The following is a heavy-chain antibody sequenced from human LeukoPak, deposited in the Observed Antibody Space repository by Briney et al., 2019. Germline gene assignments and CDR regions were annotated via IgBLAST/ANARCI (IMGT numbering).Heavy chain of an antibody. CDR3: ARDLGDYVWGSYRQGDVDY. D-gene: IGHD3-16*02. V-gene: IGHV1-69*13. CDR1: GGTFSSYA. CDR2: IIPIFGTA. Sequence: SVKVSCKASGGTFSSYAISWVRQAPGQGLEWMGGIIPIFGTANYAQKSQGRVTITADESTSTAYMELSSLRSEDTAVYYCARDLGDYVWGSYRQGDVDYWGQGTLVTVSS. J-gene: IGHJ4*02.